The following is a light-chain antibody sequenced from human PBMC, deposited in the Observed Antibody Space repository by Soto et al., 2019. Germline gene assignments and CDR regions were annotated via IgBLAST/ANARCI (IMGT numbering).Light chain of an antibody. CDR3: QHRLIWPPFT. CDR1: QSVGTY. Sequence: VLTQSPATLSLSPGERATLSCRASQSVGTYLAWYQQRPGQAPRLLIYDAPNRATGIPARFSGSGSGADSTLTIISLQPEDFAVYYCQHRLIWPPFTFGPGTKVDLK. J-gene: IGKJ3*01. V-gene: IGKV3-11*01. CDR2: DAP.